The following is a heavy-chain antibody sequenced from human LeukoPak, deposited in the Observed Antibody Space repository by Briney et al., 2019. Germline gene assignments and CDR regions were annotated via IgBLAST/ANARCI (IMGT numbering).Heavy chain of an antibody. CDR1: GSTFSDYY. D-gene: IGHD1-26*01. V-gene: IGHV3-11*04. CDR3: ARDPYSGSYGDYYYYYMDV. Sequence: PGGSLRLSCAASGSTFSDYYMSWIRQAPGKGLEWVSYISSSGSTIYYADSVKGRFTISRDNAKNSLYLQMNSLRAEDTAVYYCARDPYSGSYGDYYYYYMDVWGKGTTVTISS. CDR2: ISSSGSTI. J-gene: IGHJ6*03.